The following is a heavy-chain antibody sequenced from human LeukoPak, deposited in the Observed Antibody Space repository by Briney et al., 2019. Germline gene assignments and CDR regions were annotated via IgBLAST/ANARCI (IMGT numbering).Heavy chain of an antibody. CDR2: ISAYNGNT. CDR1: GYTLTSYG. CDR3: ARGYGDYVPAFCDY. V-gene: IGHV1-18*01. D-gene: IGHD4-17*01. J-gene: IGHJ4*02. Sequence: ASVKVSCKPSGYTLTSYGISWVRQAPGQGLDRMGWISAYNGNTNYAQKLQGRVTMTTDTSKGTAYMELRSLRSDDTAVYFCARGYGDYVPAFCDYWGQGTLVTVSS.